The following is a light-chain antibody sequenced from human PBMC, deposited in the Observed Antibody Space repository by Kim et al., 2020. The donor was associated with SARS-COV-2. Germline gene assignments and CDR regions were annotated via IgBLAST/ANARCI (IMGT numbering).Light chain of an antibody. J-gene: IGLJ3*02. CDR2: LESSGVY. CDR1: SAHSSYI. CDR3: ETWDSDTWV. V-gene: IGLV4-60*03. Sequence: SSVDPTCTQSSAHSSYIIAWYQQQPGKAPRYLMKLESSGVYNKGSGIPDRFSGSSSGADRYLTISNLQSEDEGDHYCETWDSDTWVFGGGTQLTVL.